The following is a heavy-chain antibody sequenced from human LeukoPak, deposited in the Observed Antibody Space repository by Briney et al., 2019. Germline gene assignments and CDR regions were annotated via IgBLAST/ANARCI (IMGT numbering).Heavy chain of an antibody. CDR1: GFTFDDYA. CDR3: AKAHVLDP. J-gene: IGHJ5*02. D-gene: IGHD6-6*01. V-gene: IGHV3-9*01. Sequence: PGGSLRLSCAASGFTFDDYAMHWVRQAPGKGLEWVSGISWNSGSIGYADSVKGRFTISRDNAKNSLYLQMNSLRAEDTALYYCAKAHVLDPWGQGTLVTVSS. CDR2: ISWNSGSI.